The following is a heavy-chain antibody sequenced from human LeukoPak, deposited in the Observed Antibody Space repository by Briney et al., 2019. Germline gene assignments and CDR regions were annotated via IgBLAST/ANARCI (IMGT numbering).Heavy chain of an antibody. J-gene: IGHJ6*02. CDR3: ARDHPPRDYYGSGSYYRPHNYYYGMDV. CDR1: GYTFTGYY. Sequence: GASVKVSCKASGYTFTGYYMHWVRQAPGQGLEWMGWINPNSGGTNYAQQFQGRVTMTRDTSISTAYMELSRLRSDDTAVYYCARDHPPRDYYGSGSYYRPHNYYYGMDVWGQGTTVTVSS. D-gene: IGHD3-10*01. V-gene: IGHV1-2*02. CDR2: INPNSGGT.